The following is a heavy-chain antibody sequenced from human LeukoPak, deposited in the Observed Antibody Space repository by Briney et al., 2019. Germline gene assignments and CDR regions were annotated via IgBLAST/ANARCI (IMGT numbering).Heavy chain of an antibody. CDR2: IWYDGSNK. D-gene: IGHD3-3*01. J-gene: IGHJ4*02. Sequence: PGGSLRLSCAASGFTFSSYGMHWVRQAPGKGLEWVAVIWYDGSNKYYADSVKGRFTISRDNSKNTLYLQMNSLRAEDTAVYYCATGTNYDFWSGYLFDYWGQGTLVTVSS. V-gene: IGHV3-33*01. CDR1: GFTFSSYG. CDR3: ATGTNYDFWSGYLFDY.